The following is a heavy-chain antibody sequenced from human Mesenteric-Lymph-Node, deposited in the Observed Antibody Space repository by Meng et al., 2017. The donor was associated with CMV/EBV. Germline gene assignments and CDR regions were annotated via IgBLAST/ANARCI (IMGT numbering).Heavy chain of an antibody. D-gene: IGHD2-15*01. Sequence: ASVKVSCKASGYTFTSYGISWVRQAPGQGLEWMGWISAYNGNTNYAQKLQGRVTMTTDTSTSTAYMELRSLRSDDTAVYYCARDLGGYCSGGSCYSWFDPWGQGNLVTVSS. CDR1: GYTFTSYG. V-gene: IGHV1-18*01. J-gene: IGHJ5*02. CDR3: ARDLGGYCSGGSCYSWFDP. CDR2: ISAYNGNT.